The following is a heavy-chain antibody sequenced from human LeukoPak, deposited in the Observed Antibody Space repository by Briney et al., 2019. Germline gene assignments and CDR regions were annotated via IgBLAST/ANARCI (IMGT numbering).Heavy chain of an antibody. V-gene: IGHV3-15*05. D-gene: IGHD3-22*01. CDR2: LKSKSDGATT. J-gene: IGHJ4*02. CDR1: GFTFSNAW. CDR3: AKGLLDYYDSSGYFDY. Sequence: GGSLRLSCAASGFTFSNAWMHWVRQAPGKGLEWVARLKSKSDGATTDYAAPVKGRFTISRDDSRNTLYLQMNSLRAEDTAVYYCAKGLLDYYDSSGYFDYWGQGTLVTVSS.